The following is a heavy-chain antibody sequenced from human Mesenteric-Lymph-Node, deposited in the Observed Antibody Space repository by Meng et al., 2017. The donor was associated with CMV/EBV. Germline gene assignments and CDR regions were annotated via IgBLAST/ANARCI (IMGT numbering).Heavy chain of an antibody. CDR1: GGSISSRSYY. J-gene: IGHJ5*02. Sequence: QPQLQESGPGLVKPAETLSLTCTVSGGSISSRSYYWGWIRQPPGKGREWIGSIYYSGSTYYNPSLKSRVTISVDTSKNQFSLKLSSVPAADTAVYYCARPHYYGSGSSPWFNPWGQGTLVTVSS. CDR2: IYYSGST. CDR3: ARPHYYGSGSSPWFNP. D-gene: IGHD3-10*01. V-gene: IGHV4-39*01.